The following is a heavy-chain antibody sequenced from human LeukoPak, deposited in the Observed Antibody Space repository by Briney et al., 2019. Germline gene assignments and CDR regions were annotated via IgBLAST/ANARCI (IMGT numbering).Heavy chain of an antibody. Sequence: PGRSLRLSCAASGFTFSSYGMHWVRQAPGKGLERVAVIWNDGTNKYYADSVKGRFTISKDNSKNTLYLQMNSLTAEDTAVYYCARDRGVSGMVGDWGQGTLVTVSS. V-gene: IGHV3-33*01. CDR3: ARDRGVSGMVGD. D-gene: IGHD3-10*01. J-gene: IGHJ4*02. CDR2: IWNDGTNK. CDR1: GFTFSSYG.